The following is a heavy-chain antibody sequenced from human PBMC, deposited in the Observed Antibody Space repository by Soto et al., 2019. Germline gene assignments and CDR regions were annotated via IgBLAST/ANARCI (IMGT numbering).Heavy chain of an antibody. CDR1: GYTFTSYG. D-gene: IGHD3-10*01. J-gene: IGHJ4*02. CDR3: ARDNFSYSHYYGSGSFDY. V-gene: IGHV1-18*01. Sequence: ASVKVSCKASGYTFTSYGISWVRQAPGQGLEWMGWISAYNGNTNYAQKLQGRVTMTTDTSTSTAYMELRSLRSDDTAVYYCARDNFSYSHYYGSGSFDYWGQGTLVTVSS. CDR2: ISAYNGNT.